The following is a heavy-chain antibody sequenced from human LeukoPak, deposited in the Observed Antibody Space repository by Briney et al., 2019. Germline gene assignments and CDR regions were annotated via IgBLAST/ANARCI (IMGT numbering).Heavy chain of an antibody. J-gene: IGHJ6*04. CDR3: ARGPIMKMDV. CDR2: IHNSGSTI. CDR1: GFTFSTYE. Sequence: PSGGSLRLSCAASGFTFSTYEMNWARQAPGKGLEWVSYIHNSGSTIYYADSVKGRFTISRDNVKNSLYLQMNSLRAEDTAVYYCARGPIMKMDVWGKGTTVTVSS. D-gene: IGHD3-16*01. V-gene: IGHV3-48*03.